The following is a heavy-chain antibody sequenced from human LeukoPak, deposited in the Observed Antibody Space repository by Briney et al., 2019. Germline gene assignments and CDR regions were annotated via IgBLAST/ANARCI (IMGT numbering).Heavy chain of an antibody. D-gene: IGHD2-2*01. CDR1: GYTFTSHK. CDR3: ARDSTKWSCDH. CDR2: VNPNDGDV. J-gene: IGHJ4*02. V-gene: IGHV1-46*01. Sequence: ASVKVSCKASGYTFTSHKMHWVRQAPGQGLEWMGIVNPNDGDVAYAQKFQGRLTATRDTSTTAVYMELNSLTSEDTAVYYCARDSTKWSCDHWGLGTPVTVSS.